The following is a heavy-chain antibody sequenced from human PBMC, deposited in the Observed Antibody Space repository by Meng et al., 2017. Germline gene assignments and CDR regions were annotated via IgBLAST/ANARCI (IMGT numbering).Heavy chain of an antibody. D-gene: IGHD3-22*01. Sequence: GESLKISCAASGFTFSDYYMSWIRQAPGKGLEWVSYISSSGSTIYYADSVKGRFTISRDNAKNSLYLQMNSLRAEDTAVYYCASGTYYYDSSGYYYVGKLDYWGQGTLVTFSS. CDR2: ISSSGSTI. CDR1: GFTFSDYY. V-gene: IGHV3-11*04. J-gene: IGHJ4*02. CDR3: ASGTYYYDSSGYYYVGKLDY.